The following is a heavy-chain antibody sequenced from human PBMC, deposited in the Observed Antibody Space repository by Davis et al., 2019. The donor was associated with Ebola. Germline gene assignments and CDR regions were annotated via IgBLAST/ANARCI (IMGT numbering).Heavy chain of an antibody. CDR3: TRDIGEMALDY. V-gene: IGHV7-4-1*02. J-gene: IGHJ4*01. CDR2: IHTHTGNS. Sequence: ASVKVSCKASGYSFTSSAMNWVRQAPGQGLEWMGWIHTHTGNSRYAQGFTGRFVFSLDTSVSTAYLQITSLKAEDTAVYYCTRDIGEMALDYWGQGTLVTVSS. D-gene: IGHD3-10*01. CDR1: GYSFTSSA.